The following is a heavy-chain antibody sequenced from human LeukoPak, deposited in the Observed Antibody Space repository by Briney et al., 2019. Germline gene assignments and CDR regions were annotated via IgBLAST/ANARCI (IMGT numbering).Heavy chain of an antibody. CDR1: GFTFDDYA. CDR2: ISWNSGSI. V-gene: IGHV3-9*01. CDR3: ASYYGSGGTSRNYYYYYMDV. Sequence: PGRSLRLSCAASGFTFDDYAMHWVRQAPGKGLEWVSGISWNSGSIGYADSVKGRFTISRDNAKNSLHLQMNSLRSEDTAVYYCASYYGSGGTSRNYYYYYMDVWGKGTTVTVSS. D-gene: IGHD3-10*01. J-gene: IGHJ6*03.